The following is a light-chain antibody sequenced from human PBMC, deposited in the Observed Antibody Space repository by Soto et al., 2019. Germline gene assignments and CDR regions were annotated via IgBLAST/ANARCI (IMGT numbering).Light chain of an antibody. CDR1: QNIDNN. V-gene: IGKV3-15*01. CDR2: GAS. CDR3: QQYYYWPANS. Sequence: EVVMTQSPATLSVSPGERVTLSCRASQNIDNNLAWYQQKLGQTPRLLIYGASTRATGAPARFSGSGSGTDFTLTISSLQSEDFAVYYCQQYYYWPANSFGQGTKVDIK. J-gene: IGKJ2*03.